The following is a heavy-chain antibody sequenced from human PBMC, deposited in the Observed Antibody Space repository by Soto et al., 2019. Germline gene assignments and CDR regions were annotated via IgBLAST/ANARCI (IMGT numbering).Heavy chain of an antibody. D-gene: IGHD3-10*01. J-gene: IGHJ5*01. Sequence: EVQLVESGGGLVQPGGSLRLSCETSGFAFSNYWMSWVRQLPGKGLEWVANIRQDGSEINYVDSVRGRFTISRDNAKSSLKLQMNSMRGADTAVYHCVRSSGGTGDSWGQGMWVTVPS. V-gene: IGHV3-7*04. CDR1: GFAFSNYW. CDR2: IRQDGSEI. CDR3: VRSSGGTGDS.